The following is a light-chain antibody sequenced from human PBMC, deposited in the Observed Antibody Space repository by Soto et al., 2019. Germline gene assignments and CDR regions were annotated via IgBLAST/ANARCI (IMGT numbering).Light chain of an antibody. J-gene: IGLJ1*01. CDR1: SSNIGSNT. CDR2: STS. CDR3: AAWDDRLDVYV. V-gene: IGLV1-44*01. Sequence: QSVLTQPPSASGTPGQIVAISCSGSSSNIGSNTVTWYQQLPGTAPKLLIYSTSQRSSGVPGRFSGSKSGASASLSISGLQSEDEADYYCAAWDDRLDVYVXGTGTSSPS.